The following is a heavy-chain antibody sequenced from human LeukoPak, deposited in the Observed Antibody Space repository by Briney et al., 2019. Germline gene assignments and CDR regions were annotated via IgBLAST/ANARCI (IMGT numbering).Heavy chain of an antibody. D-gene: IGHD6-13*01. Sequence: GGSLRLSCAASGFTFSSYSINWVRQAPGKGQEWVSYISSSSSTIYYADSVKGRFTISRDNAKNSLYLQMNSLRDEDTAVYYCARGIAAAGYYFDYWGQGTLVTVSS. V-gene: IGHV3-48*02. CDR1: GFTFSSYS. CDR2: ISSSSSTI. J-gene: IGHJ4*02. CDR3: ARGIAAAGYYFDY.